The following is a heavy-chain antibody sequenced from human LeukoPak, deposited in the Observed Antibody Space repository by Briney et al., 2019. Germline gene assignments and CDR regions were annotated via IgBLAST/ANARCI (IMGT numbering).Heavy chain of an antibody. CDR3: ARDRYYYASSGYSQLFDY. V-gene: IGHV4-61*02. D-gene: IGHD3-22*01. Sequence: SETLSLTCSVSGASISSGLYYWNWIRQPAGKGLEWIGRIFESGKTNYNPSLKSRVTMSVDTSKNQFSLKLSSVTAADTAVYYCARDRYYYASSGYSQLFDYWGQGTLVTVSS. CDR2: IFESGKT. J-gene: IGHJ4*02. CDR1: GASISSGLYY.